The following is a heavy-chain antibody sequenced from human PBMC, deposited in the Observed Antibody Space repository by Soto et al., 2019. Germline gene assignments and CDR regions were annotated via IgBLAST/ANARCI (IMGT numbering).Heavy chain of an antibody. V-gene: IGHV3-21*01. CDR2: ISSSSYI. D-gene: IGHD3-3*01. CDR3: ARDMLYDFWSGYHSTYFDY. J-gene: IGHJ4*02. CDR1: GFTFSSYS. Sequence: PGGSLRLSCAASGFTFSSYSMNWVRQAPGKGLEWVSSISSSSYIYYADSVKGRFTISRDNAKNSLYLQMNSLRAEDTAVYYCARDMLYDFWSGYHSTYFDYWGQGTLVTVS.